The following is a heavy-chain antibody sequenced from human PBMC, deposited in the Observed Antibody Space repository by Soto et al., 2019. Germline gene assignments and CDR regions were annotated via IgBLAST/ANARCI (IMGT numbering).Heavy chain of an antibody. D-gene: IGHD5-12*01. Sequence: GASVKVSCKAPGYTFTSYGISWVRQAPGQGLEWMGWISAYNGNTNYAQKLQGRVTMATDTSTSTAYMELRSLRSDDTAVYYCARDQRSGYDPADWGQGTLVTVSS. V-gene: IGHV1-18*04. CDR2: ISAYNGNT. CDR1: GYTFTSYG. J-gene: IGHJ4*02. CDR3: ARDQRSGYDPAD.